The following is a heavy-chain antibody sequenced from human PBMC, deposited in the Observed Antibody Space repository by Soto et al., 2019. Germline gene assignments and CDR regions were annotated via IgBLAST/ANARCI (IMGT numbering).Heavy chain of an antibody. J-gene: IGHJ4*02. D-gene: IGHD1-26*01. CDR1: GFTFSSYA. CDR2: ISYDGSNK. V-gene: IGHV3-30-3*01. CDR3: ARDRIVGATRFDY. Sequence: QVQLVESGGGVVQPGRSLRLSCAASGFTFSSYAMHWVRQAPGKGLEWVAVISYDGSNKYYADSVKGRFTISRDNSKNTLYRQMNSLRAEDTAVYYCARDRIVGATRFDYWGQGTLVTVSS.